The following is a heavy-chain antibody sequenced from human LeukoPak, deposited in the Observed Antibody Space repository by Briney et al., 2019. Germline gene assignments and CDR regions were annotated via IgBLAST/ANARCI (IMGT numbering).Heavy chain of an antibody. CDR1: GFSLTNAA. CDR2: IESRTDGGTT. CDR3: TTIPGITVFGVVSDY. D-gene: IGHD3-3*01. V-gene: IGHV3-15*04. J-gene: IGHJ4*02. Sequence: GGSLRLSCAASGFSLTNAAMSWARQTPGKGLEWVCRIESRTDGGTTDYAAPVRGRFSISRDDSKNTLYLQMNSLKSEDTAVYYCTTIPGITVFGVVSDYWGQGTLVTVSS.